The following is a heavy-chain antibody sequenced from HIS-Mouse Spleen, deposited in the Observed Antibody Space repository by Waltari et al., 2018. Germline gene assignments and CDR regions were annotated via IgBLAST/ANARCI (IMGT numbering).Heavy chain of an antibody. D-gene: IGHD1-1*01. CDR1: GFTVRSNY. CDR2: IYSGGRT. Sequence: EVQLVESGGGLVQPGGSLRLSCAASGFTVRSNYTSWVRQAPGKGLEWGSVIYSGGRTYYADSVKGRFTISRDNSKNTLYLQMNSLRAEDTAVYYCARPETVGRAFDIWGQGTMVTVSS. J-gene: IGHJ3*02. CDR3: ARPETVGRAFDI. V-gene: IGHV3-66*04.